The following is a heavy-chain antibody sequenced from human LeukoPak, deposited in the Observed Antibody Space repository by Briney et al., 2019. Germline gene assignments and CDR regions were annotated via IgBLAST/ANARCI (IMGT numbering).Heavy chain of an antibody. CDR2: IYYSGST. Sequence: PSETLSLTCTVSGGSISSSSYYWGWIRQPPGKGLEWIGSIYYSGSTYYNPSLKSRVTISVDTSKNQFSLKLSSVTAADTAVYYCARGVRRPATVFYVLARLYYFDYWGQGTLVTVSS. CDR1: GGSISSSSYY. J-gene: IGHJ4*02. V-gene: IGHV4-39*07. D-gene: IGHD3/OR15-3a*01. CDR3: ARGVRRPATVFYVLARLYYFDY.